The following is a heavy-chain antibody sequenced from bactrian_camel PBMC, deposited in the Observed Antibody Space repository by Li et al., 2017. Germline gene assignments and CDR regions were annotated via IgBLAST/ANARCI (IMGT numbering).Heavy chain of an antibody. V-gene: IGHV3S54*01. CDR3: GASSRGSGRYSSSWWYGLRPDRYDY. J-gene: IGHJ4*01. D-gene: IGHD6*01. CDR1: GYNRSGCG. Sequence: HVQLVESGGGSVQAGGSLKLSCAASGYNRSGCGMGWYRQAPGKEREGIAAIRIGSSSTAYAVSVQGRFTASKDNAKMTLYLQMNSLKPEDTAMYYCGASSRGSGRYSSSWWYGLRPDRYDYWGQGTQVTVS. CDR2: IRIGSSST.